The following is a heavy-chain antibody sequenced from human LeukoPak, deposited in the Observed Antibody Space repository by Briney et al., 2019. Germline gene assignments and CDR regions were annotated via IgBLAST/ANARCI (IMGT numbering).Heavy chain of an antibody. CDR2: IWYDGSNK. CDR3: ARDTWLAPIDY. D-gene: IGHD6-19*01. J-gene: IGHJ4*02. Sequence: PGRSLRLSCAASGFAFSSYGMHWVRQAPGKGLEWVAVIWYDGSNKYYADSVKGRFTISRDNSKNTLYLQMNSLRAEDTAVYYCARDTWLAPIDYWGQGTLVTVSS. CDR1: GFAFSSYG. V-gene: IGHV3-33*01.